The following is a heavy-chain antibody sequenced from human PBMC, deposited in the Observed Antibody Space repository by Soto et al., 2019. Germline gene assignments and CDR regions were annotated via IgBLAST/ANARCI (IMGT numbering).Heavy chain of an antibody. D-gene: IGHD3-9*01. Sequence: GASVKVSCKASGFPLSNSAVQWVRQARGQPLEWIGRIVVGTGNTDYAQKFQERVTITRDMSTRTAYMELSSLRSEDTAVYYCATNTPGTGWFKGYHYYGMDLWCQGTTVTVSS. CDR3: ATNTPGTGWFKGYHYYGMDL. V-gene: IGHV1-58*01. J-gene: IGHJ6*02. CDR2: IVVGTGNT. CDR1: GFPLSNSA.